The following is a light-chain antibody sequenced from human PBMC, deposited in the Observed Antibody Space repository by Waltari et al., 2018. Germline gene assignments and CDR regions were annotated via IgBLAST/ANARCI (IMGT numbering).Light chain of an antibody. CDR2: KNN. CDR3: GTWDDSLSRPV. V-gene: IGLV1-47*01. J-gene: IGLJ3*02. CDR1: SSNIESNY. Sequence: QSVLTQPPSASGTPGQRVTISCSGSSSNIESNYVYWYQQFPGTAPKVLMFKNNQRPSGVSDRFSASKFGASASLAISGLRSDDEADYYCGTWDDSLSRPVFGGGTKLTVL.